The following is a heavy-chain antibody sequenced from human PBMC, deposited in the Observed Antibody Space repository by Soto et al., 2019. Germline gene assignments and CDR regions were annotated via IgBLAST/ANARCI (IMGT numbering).Heavy chain of an antibody. Sequence: QVQLVQSGAEVRKPGSSVKLSCKASGSTFSSSAFSWVRQAPGQGLEWMGGIMPIFRTPDYAQKFQGRVTITADESTSTAYMELSSLRSEDTAIYFCARDKDRQQLGGNYYYIMDVWGQGTTVTVSS. CDR1: GSTFSSSA. J-gene: IGHJ6*02. CDR2: IMPIFRTP. CDR3: ARDKDRQQLGGNYYYIMDV. D-gene: IGHD3-3*02. V-gene: IGHV1-69*12.